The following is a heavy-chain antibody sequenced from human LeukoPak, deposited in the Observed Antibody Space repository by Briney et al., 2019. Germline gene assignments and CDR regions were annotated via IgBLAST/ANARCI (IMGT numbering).Heavy chain of an antibody. J-gene: IGHJ4*02. CDR3: ARAPLYYDSSGYHFDY. CDR1: GYTFTSYG. CDR2: ISAYNGNT. V-gene: IGHV1-18*01. D-gene: IGHD3-22*01. Sequence: ASVKVSCKASGYTFTSYGISWVRQAPGQGLEWMGWISAYNGNTNYARKLQGGVTMTTDTSTSTAYMELRSLRSDDTAVYYCARAPLYYDSSGYHFDYWGQGTLVTVSS.